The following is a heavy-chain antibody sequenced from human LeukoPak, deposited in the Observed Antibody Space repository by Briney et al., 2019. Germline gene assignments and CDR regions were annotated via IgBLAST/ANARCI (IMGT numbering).Heavy chain of an antibody. CDR1: GDSISNYY. Sequence: SETLSLTCTVSGDSISNYYWSWIRQPPGKGLEWIGYIYYSGSTNYNPSLKSRVTISVDTSKNQFSLKLSSVTAADTVVYYCASSYSGSYSFDYWGQGTLVTVSS. V-gene: IGHV4-59*08. D-gene: IGHD1-26*01. J-gene: IGHJ4*02. CDR2: IYYSGST. CDR3: ASSYSGSYSFDY.